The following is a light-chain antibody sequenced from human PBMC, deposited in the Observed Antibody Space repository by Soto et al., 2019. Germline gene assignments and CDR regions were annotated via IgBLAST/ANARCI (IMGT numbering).Light chain of an antibody. CDR3: QHYNSYSEA. Sequence: DIQMTQAPSPLSASVGDRVTITCRASQSISSWLAWYQQKPGKAPKLLIYKASTLKSGVPSRFSGSGSGTEFTLTISSLQPDDFATYYCQHYNSYSEAFGQGTKGDIK. V-gene: IGKV1-5*03. CDR1: QSISSW. CDR2: KAS. J-gene: IGKJ1*01.